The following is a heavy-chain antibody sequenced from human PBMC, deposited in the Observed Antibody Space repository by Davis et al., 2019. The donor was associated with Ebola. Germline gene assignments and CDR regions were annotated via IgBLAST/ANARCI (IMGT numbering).Heavy chain of an antibody. D-gene: IGHD3-3*01. CDR2: ISGSGGST. CDR3: AKGGDFWSGISIDY. J-gene: IGHJ4*02. V-gene: IGHV3-23*01. Sequence: PGGSLRLSCAASGFTFSSYAMSWVRQAPGKGLEWVSAISGSGGSTYYADSVKGRFTISRDNSKNTLYLQMNSLRAEDTAVYYCAKGGDFWSGISIDYWGQGTLVTVSS. CDR1: GFTFSSYA.